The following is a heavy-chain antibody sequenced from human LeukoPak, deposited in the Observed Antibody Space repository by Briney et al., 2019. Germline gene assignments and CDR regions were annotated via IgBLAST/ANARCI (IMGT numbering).Heavy chain of an antibody. J-gene: IGHJ1*01. CDR1: GYTFDDYG. V-gene: IGHV3-20*04. CDR2: INWNGGST. CDR3: VRLGRDGYTYGAAY. D-gene: IGHD5-24*01. Sequence: GGSLRLSCAGSGYTFDDYGMRWVRQAPGKGLEWVAGINWNGGSTGYAASVKGRCTLSRDNAKNALYLEMNSLRAEDTAFYYCVRLGRDGYTYGAAYWGQGTLVTVSS.